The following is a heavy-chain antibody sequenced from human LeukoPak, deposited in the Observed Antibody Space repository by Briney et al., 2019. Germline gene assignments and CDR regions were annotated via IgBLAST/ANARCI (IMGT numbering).Heavy chain of an antibody. D-gene: IGHD1-26*01. CDR3: EKVGYRGGYHY. CDR2: ISGDGGST. V-gene: IGHV3-43*02. J-gene: IGHJ4*02. CDR1: GFTFDDYA. Sequence: GGSLRLSCAASGFTFDDYAMHWVRQAPGKGLEWVSLISGDGGSTYYADSVKGRFTISRDNSKNSLYLQINSLRTEDTALYYCEKVGYRGGYHYWGQGTRVTVSS.